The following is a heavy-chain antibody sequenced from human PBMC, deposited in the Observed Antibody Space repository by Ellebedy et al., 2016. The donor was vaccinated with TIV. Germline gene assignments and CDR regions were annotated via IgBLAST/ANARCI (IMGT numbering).Heavy chain of an antibody. Sequence: GESLKISXAASGFTFSSYSMNWVRQAPGKGLEWVSSISSSSSYIYYADSVKGRFTISRDNAKNSLYLQMNSLRAEDTAVYYCARGADYYGSGSSRGAFDIWGQGTMVTVSS. CDR2: ISSSSSYI. D-gene: IGHD3-10*01. J-gene: IGHJ3*02. V-gene: IGHV3-21*01. CDR1: GFTFSSYS. CDR3: ARGADYYGSGSSRGAFDI.